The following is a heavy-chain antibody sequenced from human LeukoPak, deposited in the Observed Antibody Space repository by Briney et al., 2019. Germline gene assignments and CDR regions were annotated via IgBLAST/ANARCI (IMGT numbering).Heavy chain of an antibody. Sequence: GGPLRLPCAASGLPFYRFWMRGARRATGGGLEWVQAIRGSGGRTYYADSVKGRFTISRDNSKNTLYLQMNSLRAEETAVYYCAKPGSSRGIAGRRPTKYYFDYWGQGTLVTVSS. D-gene: IGHD6-6*01. CDR2: IRGSGGRT. J-gene: IGHJ4*02. CDR1: GLPFYRFW. CDR3: AKPGSSRGIAGRRPTKYYFDY. V-gene: IGHV3-23*01.